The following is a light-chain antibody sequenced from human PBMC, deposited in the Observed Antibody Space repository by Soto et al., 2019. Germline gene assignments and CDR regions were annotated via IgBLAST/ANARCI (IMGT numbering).Light chain of an antibody. J-gene: IGKJ5*01. CDR2: GAS. V-gene: IGKV3-15*01. Sequence: VMSQSPATLSVYTGERVTLSCRSSQSVADNLAWFQQKPGQGPRLLIYGASTRATGIPARFSGSGSETDFTLTVSSLWSEDSAVYYCQQYNYWPITFGQGTRLEIK. CDR1: QSVADN. CDR3: QQYNYWPIT.